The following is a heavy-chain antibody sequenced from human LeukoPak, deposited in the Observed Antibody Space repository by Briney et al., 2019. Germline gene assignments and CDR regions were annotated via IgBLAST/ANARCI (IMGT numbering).Heavy chain of an antibody. CDR3: ARVDWDYYGSGSFPSYFDY. V-gene: IGHV5-51*01. D-gene: IGHD3-10*01. J-gene: IGHJ4*02. Sequence: DTRYSPSFQGQVTISADKSISTAYLQWSSLKASDTAMYYCARVDWDYYGSGSFPSYFDYWGQGTLVTVSS. CDR2: DT.